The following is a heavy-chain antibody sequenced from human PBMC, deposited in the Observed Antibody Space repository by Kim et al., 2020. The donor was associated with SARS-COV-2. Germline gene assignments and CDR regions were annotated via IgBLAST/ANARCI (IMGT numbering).Heavy chain of an antibody. J-gene: IGHJ4*02. CDR3: ARRGVYAKAFDY. V-gene: IGHV3-21*01. D-gene: IGHD2-8*01. Sequence: YYADAVNGRITSSRDNPQNSLYLQMSSLRAEDTAVYYCARRGVYAKAFDYWGQGTLVTVSS.